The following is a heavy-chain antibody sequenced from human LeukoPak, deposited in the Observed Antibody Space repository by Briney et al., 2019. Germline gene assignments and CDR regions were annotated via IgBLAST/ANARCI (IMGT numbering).Heavy chain of an antibody. J-gene: IGHJ4*02. CDR3: ARHPRGDGYNYYFDY. Sequence: PSETLSLTCTVSGGSISSSSYSWGWIRQPPGKGLEWIGSIYYSGSTYYNPSLKSRVTISVDTSKNQFSLKLSSVTAADTAVYYCARHPRGDGYNYYFDYWGQGTLVTVSS. CDR2: IYYSGST. V-gene: IGHV4-39*01. CDR1: GGSISSSSYS. D-gene: IGHD5-12*01.